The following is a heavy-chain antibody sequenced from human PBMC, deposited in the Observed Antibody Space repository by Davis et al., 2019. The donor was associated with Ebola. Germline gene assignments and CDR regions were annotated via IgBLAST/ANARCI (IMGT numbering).Heavy chain of an antibody. J-gene: IGHJ6*02. V-gene: IGHV4-59*01. CDR1: GGSTTTYY. D-gene: IGHD6-19*01. CDR3: ARARAVAYYYYGKDV. CDR2: IFYNGIT. Sequence: MPSETLSLTCSVSGGSTTTYYWNWIRQPPGKGLEWIGYIFYNGITNYHPSLKSRVTISLDTSNNRFSLNLSSVTAADTAVYYCARARAVAYYYYGKDVWGQGTTVTVSS.